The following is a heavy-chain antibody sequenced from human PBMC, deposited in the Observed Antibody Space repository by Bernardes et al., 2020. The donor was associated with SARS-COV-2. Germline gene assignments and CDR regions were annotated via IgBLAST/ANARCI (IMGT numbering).Heavy chain of an antibody. V-gene: IGHV3-66*01. D-gene: IGHD3-10*01. CDR3: ARGAMVRGVISHFDY. J-gene: IGHJ4*02. CDR2: IYSGGST. CDR1: GFTVSSNY. Sequence: GGSLRLSCAASGFTVSSNYMSWVRQAPGQGLEWVSVIYSGGSTYYADSVKGRFTISRDNSKNTLYLQMNSLRAEDTAVYYCARGAMVRGVISHFDYWGQGTLVTVSS.